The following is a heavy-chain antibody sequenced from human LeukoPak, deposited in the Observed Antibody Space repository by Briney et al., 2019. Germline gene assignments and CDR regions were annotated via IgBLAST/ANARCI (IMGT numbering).Heavy chain of an antibody. CDR1: GFTFSSYW. CDR3: ARDRFYLDISPFDY. V-gene: IGHV3-7*01. D-gene: IGHD3-22*01. CDR2: IKQDGSEK. Sequence: GGSLRLSCAASGFTFSSYWMSWVRQAPGKGLEWVANIKQDGSEKYYVDSVKGRFTISRDNAKNSLYLQMNSLRAEDTAVYYCARDRFYLDISPFDYWGQGPLVTVPS. J-gene: IGHJ4*02.